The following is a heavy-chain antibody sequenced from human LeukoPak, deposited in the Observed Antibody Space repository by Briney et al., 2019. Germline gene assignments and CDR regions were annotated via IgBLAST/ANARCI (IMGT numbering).Heavy chain of an antibody. CDR2: INPNSGGS. D-gene: IGHD2-21*02. Sequence: GASMKVSCKASGYTFAGYHLHWVRQTPGQGLEWMGWINPNSGGSNSAQKFQGRVTMTRDTSITTAYMELHSLRSDDTAVYFCARAVGDCRGFELKYYFDSWGQGSLVTVSS. J-gene: IGHJ4*02. V-gene: IGHV1-2*02. CDR3: ARAVGDCRGFELKYYFDS. CDR1: GYTFAGYH.